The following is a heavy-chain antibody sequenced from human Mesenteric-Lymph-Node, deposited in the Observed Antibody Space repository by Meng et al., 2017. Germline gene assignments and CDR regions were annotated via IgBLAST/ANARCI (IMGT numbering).Heavy chain of an antibody. D-gene: IGHD3-10*01. V-gene: IGHV3-23*01. CDR1: GFTFSSYA. Sequence: ESLKISCAASGFTFSSYAMSWVRQAPGKGLEWVSAISGSGGSTYYADSVKGRFTISRDNSKNTLYLQMNSLRAEDTAVYYCAKGLWFGELGVYWGQGTLVTVSS. J-gene: IGHJ4*02. CDR2: ISGSGGST. CDR3: AKGLWFGELGVY.